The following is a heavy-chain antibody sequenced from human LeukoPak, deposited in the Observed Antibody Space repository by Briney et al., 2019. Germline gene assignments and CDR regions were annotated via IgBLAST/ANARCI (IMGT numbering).Heavy chain of an antibody. V-gene: IGHV3-53*01. Sequence: PGGSLRLSCAASGFTVSSNYMSWVRQAPGKGLEWVSVIYSGGSTYYADSLKGRFTISRDNSKNTLYLQMNSLRAEDTAVYYCAREDFLTGHRHYFDYWGQGTLVTVSS. CDR1: GFTVSSNY. CDR3: AREDFLTGHRHYFDY. J-gene: IGHJ4*02. CDR2: IYSGGST. D-gene: IGHD3-9*01.